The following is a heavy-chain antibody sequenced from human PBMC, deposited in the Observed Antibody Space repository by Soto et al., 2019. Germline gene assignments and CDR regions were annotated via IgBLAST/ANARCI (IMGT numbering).Heavy chain of an antibody. D-gene: IGHD3-16*01. CDR3: ARDQDSDNYVYAGSQEPYGMDV. CDR2: SNAGNGNT. J-gene: IGHJ6*02. CDR1: GYTFTRYA. V-gene: IGHV1-3*01. Sequence: GASVKVSCKASGYTFTRYAMHWVRQAPGQRLEWMGWSNAGNGNTKYSQKFQGRVTITADRFTSTVYMELSSLTSEDTATYYCARDQDSDNYVYAGSQEPYGMDVWGQGTTVTVSS.